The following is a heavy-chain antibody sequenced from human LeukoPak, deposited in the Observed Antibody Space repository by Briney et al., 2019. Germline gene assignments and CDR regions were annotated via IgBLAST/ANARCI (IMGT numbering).Heavy chain of an antibody. CDR2: IYYSGST. CDR1: DGSISSSSHY. J-gene: IGHJ5*02. Sequence: PSETLSLTCIVSDGSISSSSHYWGWIRQPPGKGLEWIGSIYYSGSTYYNPSLKSRVTISVDTSKNQFSLKLSSVTAADTAVYYCARGGGYNWFDPWGQGTLVTVSS. CDR3: ARGGGYNWFDP. D-gene: IGHD3-10*01. V-gene: IGHV4-39*01.